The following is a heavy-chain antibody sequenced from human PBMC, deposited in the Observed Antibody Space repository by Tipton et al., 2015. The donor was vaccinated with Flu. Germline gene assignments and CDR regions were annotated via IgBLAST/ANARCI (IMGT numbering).Heavy chain of an antibody. CDR3: ARYGEWVTMIVVAPSSAFDI. V-gene: IGHV4-38-2*01. Sequence: TLSLTCAVSGYSISSGYYWGWIRQPPGKGLEWIGSIYHSGSTYYNPSLKSRVTISVDTSKNQFSPKLSYVTAADTAVYYCARYGEWVTMIVVAPSSAFDIWGQGTMVTVSS. D-gene: IGHD3-22*01. CDR2: IYHSGST. CDR1: GYSISSGYY. J-gene: IGHJ3*02.